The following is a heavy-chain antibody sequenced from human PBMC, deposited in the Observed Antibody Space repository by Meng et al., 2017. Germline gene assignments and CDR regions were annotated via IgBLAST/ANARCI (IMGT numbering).Heavy chain of an antibody. CDR2: ISGSGGST. CDR1: GFTFNTFP. CDR3: AKGGASGSYSFDY. J-gene: IGHJ4*02. V-gene: IGHV3-23*01. D-gene: IGHD1-26*01. Sequence: GESLKISCAASGFTFNTFPMTWVRQAPGKGLEWVSAISGSGGSTYYAKSVKGRFTISRDNSKNTLYLQMNSLRAEDTAVYYCAKGGASGSYSFDYWGQGTLVTVSS.